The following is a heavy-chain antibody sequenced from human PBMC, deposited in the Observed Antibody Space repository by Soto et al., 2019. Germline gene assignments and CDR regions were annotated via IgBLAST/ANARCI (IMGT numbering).Heavy chain of an antibody. Sequence: ASVKVSCKVSGYTLTELSMHWVRQAPGKGLEWMGGFDPEDGETIYAQKFQGRVTMTEDTSTDTAYMELSSLRSEDTAVYYCATNVRSSESNAFGYWGQGTLVTVSS. J-gene: IGHJ4*02. CDR2: FDPEDGET. CDR1: GYTLTELS. CDR3: ATNVRSSESNAFGY. D-gene: IGHD3-10*02. V-gene: IGHV1-24*01.